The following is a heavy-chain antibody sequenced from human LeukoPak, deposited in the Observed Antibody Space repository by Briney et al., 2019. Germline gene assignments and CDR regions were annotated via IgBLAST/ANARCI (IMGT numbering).Heavy chain of an antibody. J-gene: IGHJ6*02. D-gene: IGHD1-26*01. CDR2: INPSGGST. CDR3: AREVGATALGYGMDV. Sequence: ASVKVSCKASGYTFTSYYMHWVRQAPGQGLEWMGIINPSGGSTSYAQKFQGKVTMTRDTSTSTVYMGLSSLRSEDTAVYYCAREVGATALGYGMDVWGQGTTVTVSS. CDR1: GYTFTSYY. V-gene: IGHV1-46*01.